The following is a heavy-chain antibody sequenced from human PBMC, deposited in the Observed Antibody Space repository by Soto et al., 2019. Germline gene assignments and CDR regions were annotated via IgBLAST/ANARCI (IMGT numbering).Heavy chain of an antibody. J-gene: IGHJ3*02. CDR2: ISAYNGNT. CDR1: GYTFTSYG. D-gene: IGHD5-12*01. Sequence: ASVKVSCKASGYTFTSYGISWVRQAPGQGLEWMGWISAYNGNTNYAQKLQGRVTMTTDTSTSTAYMELRSLRSDDTAVYYCASPYSGYDFTNAFDIWGRGTMVTVSS. V-gene: IGHV1-18*01. CDR3: ASPYSGYDFTNAFDI.